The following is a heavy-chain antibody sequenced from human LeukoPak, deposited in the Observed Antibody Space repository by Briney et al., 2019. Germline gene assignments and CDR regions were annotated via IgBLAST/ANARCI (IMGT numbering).Heavy chain of an antibody. Sequence: PVASVKVSCKASGGTFSSYAISWVRQAPGQGLEWMGGIIPIFGTANYAQKFQGRVTITADESTSTAYMELSSLRSEDTAVYYCARVYVDPYGSGSHFDYWGQGTLVTDSS. CDR1: GGTFSSYA. D-gene: IGHD3-10*01. J-gene: IGHJ4*02. V-gene: IGHV1-69*13. CDR2: IIPIFGTA. CDR3: ARVYVDPYGSGSHFDY.